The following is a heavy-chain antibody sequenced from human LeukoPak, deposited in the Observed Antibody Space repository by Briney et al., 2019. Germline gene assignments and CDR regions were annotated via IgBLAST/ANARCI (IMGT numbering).Heavy chain of an antibody. Sequence: PGGSLRLSCAASGFTFSSYSMNWVRQAPGKGLEWVSTISGGGTRTYYADSVGGRFTISRNNSKNTHYLQMDSLRVEDTAIYYCAKQGENSGWGSFDHWGQGVLVTVSS. CDR1: GFTFSSYS. J-gene: IGHJ4*02. D-gene: IGHD6-19*01. CDR2: ISGGGTRT. V-gene: IGHV3-23*01. CDR3: AKQGENSGWGSFDH.